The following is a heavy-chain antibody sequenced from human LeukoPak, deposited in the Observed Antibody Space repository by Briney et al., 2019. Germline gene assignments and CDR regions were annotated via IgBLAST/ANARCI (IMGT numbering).Heavy chain of an antibody. J-gene: IGHJ4*02. D-gene: IGHD4-17*01. Sequence: SQTLSLTCTVSGGSISSGDYYWSWLRQPPGTGLEWIGYIYYSGSTYYNPSLKSRVTISVDTSKNQFSLKLSSVTAADTAVYYCAATSPYGDIDYWGQGTLVTVSS. CDR3: AATSPYGDIDY. CDR2: IYYSGST. CDR1: GGSISSGDYY. V-gene: IGHV4-30-4*08.